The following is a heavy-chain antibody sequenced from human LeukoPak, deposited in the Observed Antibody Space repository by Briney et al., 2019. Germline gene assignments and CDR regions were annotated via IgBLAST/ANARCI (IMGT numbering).Heavy chain of an antibody. J-gene: IGHJ4*02. D-gene: IGHD6-6*01. V-gene: IGHV1-46*01. CDR2: INPSGGST. CDR1: GYTFTSYY. Sequence: ASVKVSCKASGYTFTSYYMHWVRQAPGQGLEWMGIINPSGGSTSYAQKFQGRVTMTRDMSTSTVYMELSSLRSEDTAVYYCAREGGLYSSSSSWGLFDYWGQGTLVTVSS. CDR3: AREGGLYSSSSSWGLFDY.